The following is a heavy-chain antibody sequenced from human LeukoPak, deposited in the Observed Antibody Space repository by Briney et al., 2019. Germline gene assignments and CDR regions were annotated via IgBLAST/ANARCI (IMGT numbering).Heavy chain of an antibody. V-gene: IGHV3-7*05. CDR2: IKQDGSEE. CDR3: ARDTYYYDSRGYYYDY. Sequence: QTGGSLRLSCAASGFTFSNYWMTWVRQAPGKGLEWVANIKQDGSEEYYVDAVKGRFTISRDNAKNSLYLQMNSLRAEDTAVYYCARDTYYYDSRGYYYDYWGQGTLVTVSS. CDR1: GFTFSNYW. D-gene: IGHD3-22*01. J-gene: IGHJ4*02.